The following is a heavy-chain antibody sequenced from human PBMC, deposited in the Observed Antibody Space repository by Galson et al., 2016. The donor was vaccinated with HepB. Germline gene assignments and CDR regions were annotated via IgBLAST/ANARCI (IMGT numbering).Heavy chain of an antibody. Sequence: SLRLSCAASGFPFSGYAMSWVRQAPGKGLEWISAISGGGRNTYYADSVKGRFTISRDNSKKTLYLQMSSLRAEDTAVYYCASHDYGDHYFDSWGQGTLVTFSS. CDR1: GFPFSGYA. CDR2: ISGGGRNT. CDR3: ASHDYGDHYFDS. D-gene: IGHD4-17*01. V-gene: IGHV3-23*01. J-gene: IGHJ4*02.